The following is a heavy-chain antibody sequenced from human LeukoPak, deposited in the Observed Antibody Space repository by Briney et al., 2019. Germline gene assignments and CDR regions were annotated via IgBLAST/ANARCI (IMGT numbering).Heavy chain of an antibody. CDR3: AKEGTMIVVAAPLDL. CDR2: IRYDGSNE. J-gene: IGHJ5*02. V-gene: IGHV3-30*02. D-gene: IGHD3-22*01. CDR1: GFTYSHYG. Sequence: GGSLRLSCAASGFTYSHYGMHWVRQAPGKGLEWVAFIRYDGSNEYYGDSVKGRFTISRDNSKNTLSLQINSLRVEDTAVYYCAKEGTMIVVAAPLDLWGQGTVVTVSS.